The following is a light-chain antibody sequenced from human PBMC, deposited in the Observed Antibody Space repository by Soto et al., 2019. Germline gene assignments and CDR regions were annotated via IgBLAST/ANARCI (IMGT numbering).Light chain of an antibody. V-gene: IGLV2-23*01. Sequence: QSALTQPASVSGSPGQSITISCSGTTSDVGGYNLVSWYQQHTAKAPKLLIYEGTQRPSGVSSRFSGSKSGNTASLTISGLQAEDEADYYCCSYASSSAYVFGTGTKDT. CDR1: TSDVGGYNL. CDR2: EGT. J-gene: IGLJ1*01. CDR3: CSYASSSAYV.